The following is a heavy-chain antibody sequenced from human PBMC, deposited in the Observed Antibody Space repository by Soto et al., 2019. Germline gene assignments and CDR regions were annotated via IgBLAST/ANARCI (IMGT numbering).Heavy chain of an antibody. V-gene: IGHV4-59*01. CDR1: GGSISSYY. D-gene: IGHD2-15*01. CDR3: ARVSRGSCSPNLFFSDNYYYYYMDV. J-gene: IGHJ6*03. Sequence: SETLSLTCTVSGGSISSYYWSWIRQPPGKGLEWIGYIYYSGSTNYNPSLKSRVTISVDTSKNQFSLKLSSVTAADTAVYYCARVSRGSCSPNLFFSDNYYYYYMDVWGKGTPVTVSS. CDR2: IYYSGST.